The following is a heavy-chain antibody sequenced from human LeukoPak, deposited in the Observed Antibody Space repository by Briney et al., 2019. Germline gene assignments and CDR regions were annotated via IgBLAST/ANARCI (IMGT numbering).Heavy chain of an antibody. V-gene: IGHV4-4*07. Sequence: KTSETLSLTCTVSGGSISSYYWSWIRQPAGKGLEWIGRIYTSGSTNYNPSLKSRVTMSVDTSKNQFSLKLSSVTAADTAVYYCAREGYYGSGGSMNWFDPWGQGTLVTVSS. CDR1: GGSISSYY. D-gene: IGHD3-10*01. CDR3: AREGYYGSGGSMNWFDP. J-gene: IGHJ5*02. CDR2: IYTSGST.